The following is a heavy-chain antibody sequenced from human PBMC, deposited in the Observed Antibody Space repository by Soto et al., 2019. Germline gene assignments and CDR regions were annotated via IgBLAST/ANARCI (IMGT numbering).Heavy chain of an antibody. D-gene: IGHD3-10*01. CDR1: GGSISSYY. CDR3: ARLVVRGYYYYYGMDV. CDR2: IYYSGST. V-gene: IGHV4-59*08. Sequence: ASETLSLTCTVSGGSISSYYWSWIRQPPGKGLEWIGYIYYSGSTNYNPSLKSRVTISVDTSKNQFSLKLSSVTAADTAVYYCARLVVRGYYYYYGMDVWGQGTTVTVSS. J-gene: IGHJ6*02.